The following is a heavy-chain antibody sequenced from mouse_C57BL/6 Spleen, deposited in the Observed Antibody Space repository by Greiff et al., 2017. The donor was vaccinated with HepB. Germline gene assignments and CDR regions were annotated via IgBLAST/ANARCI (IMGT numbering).Heavy chain of an antibody. Sequence: VQLQQSGAELVKPGASVKISCKASGYAFSSYWMNWVKQRPGKGLEWIGQIYPGDGDTNYNGKFKGKATLTADKSSSTAYMQLSSLTSEDSAVYFCARSPLTGSYAMDYWGQGTSVTVSS. CDR3: ARSPLTGSYAMDY. J-gene: IGHJ4*01. D-gene: IGHD4-1*01. CDR2: IYPGDGDT. V-gene: IGHV1-80*01. CDR1: GYAFSSYW.